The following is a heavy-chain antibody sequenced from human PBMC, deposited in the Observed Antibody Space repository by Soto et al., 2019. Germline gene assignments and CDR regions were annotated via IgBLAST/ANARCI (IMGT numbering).Heavy chain of an antibody. Sequence: SETLSLTCTVSGGSITTGGYYWSWIRQLPGKGLEWIGHRYYSESTYYNPSLKRRVSISLDTSKNQFSLKLSFVTAADTAMYYCARPKCSGGSCYSWSLDYWGQGTPVTVSS. V-gene: IGHV4-31*03. CDR1: GGSITTGGYY. CDR2: RYYSEST. D-gene: IGHD2-15*01. J-gene: IGHJ4*02. CDR3: ARPKCSGGSCYSWSLDY.